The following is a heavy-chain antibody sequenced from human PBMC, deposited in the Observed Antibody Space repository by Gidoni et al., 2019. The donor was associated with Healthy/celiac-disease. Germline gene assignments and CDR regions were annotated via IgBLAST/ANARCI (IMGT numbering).Heavy chain of an antibody. J-gene: IGHJ3*02. V-gene: IGHV4-39*02. CDR2: IYYSGST. CDR1: GGSISSSSYS. D-gene: IGHD1-26*01. Sequence: QLQLQESGPGLVKPSETLSLPCTVSGGSISSSSYSWGWIRPPPGKGLEGIGSIYYSGSTYYNPSLKSRITISVDTSKNQFSLKLSSVTAADTAVYYCARDTPLRGELPPGMFLAFDIWGQGTMVTVSS. CDR3: ARDTPLRGELPPGMFLAFDI.